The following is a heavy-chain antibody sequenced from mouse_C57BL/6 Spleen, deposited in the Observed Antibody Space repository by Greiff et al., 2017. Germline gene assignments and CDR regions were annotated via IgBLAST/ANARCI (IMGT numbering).Heavy chain of an antibody. CDR1: GYTFTSYW. J-gene: IGHJ1*03. V-gene: IGHV1-7*01. D-gene: IGHD1-1*01. CDR2: INPSSGYT. Sequence: VQLQQSGAELAKPGASVKLSCKASGYTFTSYWMHWVKQRPGQGLEWIGYINPSSGYTKYNQKFKDKATLTADKSSSTAYMQLSSLTYEDSAVYYCASPLITAVVARWYFDVWGTGTTVTVSS. CDR3: ASPLITAVVARWYFDV.